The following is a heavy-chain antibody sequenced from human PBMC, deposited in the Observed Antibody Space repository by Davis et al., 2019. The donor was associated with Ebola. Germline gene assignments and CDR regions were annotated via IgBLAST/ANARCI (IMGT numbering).Heavy chain of an antibody. D-gene: IGHD5-24*01. CDR1: GYTFTGYF. CDR2: INPNSGGT. V-gene: IGHV1-2*02. CDR3: AGHVDMATFTGFDF. Sequence: AASVKVSCKASGYTFTGYFIHWVRQAPGQGLEWMGWINPNSGGTNYAQKFQGRVTMTRDTSISTTYMELSRLRSDDTAVYYCAGHVDMATFTGFDFWGQGTLVTVSS. J-gene: IGHJ4*02.